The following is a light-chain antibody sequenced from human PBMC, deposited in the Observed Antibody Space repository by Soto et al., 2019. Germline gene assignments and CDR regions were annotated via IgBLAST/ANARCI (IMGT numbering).Light chain of an antibody. CDR1: SSDVGVNNY. J-gene: IGLJ1*01. CDR3: CSCTSISTFV. CDR2: EVN. V-gene: IGLV2-14*01. Sequence: QSALTQPASVSGSPGQSITISCTGTSSDVGVNNYVSWYQRHPGKAPKLIIYEVNNRPSGVSNRFSGSKSGNTASLTISGLQAEDEADYFCCSCTSISTFVFGSGTKV.